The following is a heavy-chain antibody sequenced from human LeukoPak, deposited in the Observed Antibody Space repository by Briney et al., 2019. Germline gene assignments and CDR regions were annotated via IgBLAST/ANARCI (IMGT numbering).Heavy chain of an antibody. CDR3: TRDSPMVRGVIGGYYYYYMDV. Sequence: GGSLRLSCAASGFPISTNGMSWVRQAPGKGLEWVGFIRSKAYGGTTEYAASEKGRFTISRDDSKSIAYLQMNSLKTEDTAVYYCTRDSPMVRGVIGGYYYYYMDVWGKGTTVTISS. J-gene: IGHJ6*03. D-gene: IGHD3-10*01. V-gene: IGHV3-49*04. CDR1: GFPISTNG. CDR2: IRSKAYGGTT.